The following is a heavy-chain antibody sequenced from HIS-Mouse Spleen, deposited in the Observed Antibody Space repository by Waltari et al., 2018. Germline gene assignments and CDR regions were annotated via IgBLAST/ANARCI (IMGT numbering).Heavy chain of an antibody. CDR1: GGSFSGYY. D-gene: IGHD6-6*01. Sequence: QVQLQQWGAGLLKPSETLSLTCAVYGGSFSGYYWSWIRQPPGKGLEWIGEINHSGSTNYNPSLKSRVTISVDTSKNQFSLKLSSVTAADTAVYYCARRKGDSSSSPAPADAFDIWGQGTMVTVSS. CDR3: ARRKGDSSSSPAPADAFDI. V-gene: IGHV4-34*01. J-gene: IGHJ3*02. CDR2: INHSGST.